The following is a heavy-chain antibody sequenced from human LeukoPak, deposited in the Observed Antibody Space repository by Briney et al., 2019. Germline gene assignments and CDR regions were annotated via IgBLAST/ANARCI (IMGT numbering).Heavy chain of an antibody. CDR1: GFTFTSYA. Sequence: PGASVTVSCKASGFTFTSYAMSWVRQAPGQGLEWMGWINTNTGNPTYAQGFTGRFVFSLDTSVSTAYLQISSLKAEDTAVYYCARAGPSRSSGYGMDVWGQGTTVTVSS. D-gene: IGHD6-13*01. J-gene: IGHJ6*02. V-gene: IGHV7-4-1*02. CDR3: ARAGPSRSSGYGMDV. CDR2: INTNTGNP.